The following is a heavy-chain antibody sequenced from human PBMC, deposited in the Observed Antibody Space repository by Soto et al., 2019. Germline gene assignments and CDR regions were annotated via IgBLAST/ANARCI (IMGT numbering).Heavy chain of an antibody. J-gene: IGHJ2*01. Sequence: EVQLLESGGGLVQPGGSLRLSCAASGFSFSSYAMSWVRQAPGKGLEWVSGISGSGGSAYYADSVKGRFTTSRDNSKETLYLQISSLRADDTALYYCAKVPGYCSGGSCYWYVDLWGRGALVTVSS. CDR3: AKVPGYCSGGSCYWYVDL. D-gene: IGHD2-15*01. CDR1: GFSFSSYA. V-gene: IGHV3-23*01. CDR2: ISGSGGSA.